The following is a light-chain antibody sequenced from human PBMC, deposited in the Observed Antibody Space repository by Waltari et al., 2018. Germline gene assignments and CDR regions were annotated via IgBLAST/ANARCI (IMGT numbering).Light chain of an antibody. V-gene: IGKV1-8*01. CDR2: AAS. Sequence: AIRMTQSPSSFPASTGDRVTITWRASQHIAGYLAWYQQKPGKAPKLLIYAASTLQSGVPSRFSGSGSGTDFTLTISCLQSEDFATYYCQQYYSDPLTFGGGTKVEIK. J-gene: IGKJ4*01. CDR3: QQYYSDPLT. CDR1: QHIAGY.